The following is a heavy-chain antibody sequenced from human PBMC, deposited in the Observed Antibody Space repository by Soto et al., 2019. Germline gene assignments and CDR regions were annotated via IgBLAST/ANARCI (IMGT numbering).Heavy chain of an antibody. Sequence: GGSLRLSCAASGFTFSSYSMNWVRQAPGKGLEWLSYISSSSSTIYYADSVKGRSTISRDNAKNSLYLQMNSLRAEDTAVYYCARDNVRYYDILTGYSYYFDDWGQGIRVTVAS. CDR2: ISSSSSTI. D-gene: IGHD3-9*01. CDR3: ARDNVRYYDILTGYSYYFDD. CDR1: GFTFSSYS. J-gene: IGHJ4*02. V-gene: IGHV3-48*01.